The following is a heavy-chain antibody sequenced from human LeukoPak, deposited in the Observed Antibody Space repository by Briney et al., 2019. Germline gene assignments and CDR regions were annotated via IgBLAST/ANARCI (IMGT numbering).Heavy chain of an antibody. CDR1: DGSSGYY. CDR2: IHPSGIT. J-gene: IGHJ4*02. CDR3: SRGRDQSKTGDY. D-gene: IGHD2-2*01. V-gene: IGHV4-34*01. Sequence: PSETLSLTCAVYDGSSGYYWSWIRQPQGRGLEWIGEIHPSGITSFNPSLKSRASISADTSKNQFSLKLTSVTAADTALYYCSRGRDQSKTGDYWGQGTLVTVSS.